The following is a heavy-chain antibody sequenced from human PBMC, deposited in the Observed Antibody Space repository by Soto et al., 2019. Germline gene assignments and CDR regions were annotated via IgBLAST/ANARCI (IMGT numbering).Heavy chain of an antibody. Sequence: GGSLRLSCQASGFTFSSYAMSWVRQAPGKGLEWVSLMQSNKITYYADSVKGRFTVSRDNYQNTLYLQLDSLGVEDTALYYCAKWLRGGSYYCDFWGQGTMVTVSS. CDR3: AKWLRGGSYYCDF. CDR2: MQSNKIT. CDR1: GFTFSSYA. J-gene: IGHJ4*02. D-gene: IGHD3-10*01. V-gene: IGHV3-23*03.